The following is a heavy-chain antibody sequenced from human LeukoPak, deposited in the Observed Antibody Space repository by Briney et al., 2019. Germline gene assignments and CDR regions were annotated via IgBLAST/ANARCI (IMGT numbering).Heavy chain of an antibody. V-gene: IGHV4-30-4*08. J-gene: IGHJ4*02. CDR1: GGSISSGDYY. CDR2: IYYSGST. CDR3: ARDKNTGQDY. Sequence: SQTLSLTCTVSGGSISSGDYYWSWIRQPPGKGLEWIGYIYYSGSTYYNPSLKSRVTMSVDTSKNQFSPKLSSVTAADTAVYYCARDKNTGQDYWGQGTLVTVSS. D-gene: IGHD5-18*01.